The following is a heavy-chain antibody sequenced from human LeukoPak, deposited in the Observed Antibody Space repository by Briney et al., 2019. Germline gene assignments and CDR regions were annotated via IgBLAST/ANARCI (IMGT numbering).Heavy chain of an antibody. V-gene: IGHV3-23*01. Sequence: AGGSLRLSCAASGFAFSSYAMSWVRQAPGKGQEWVSAISCSGGSTYYADSVKGRFTIPRDNSKNPLYLQMNSLRAEDTAVYYCAKELGYCSSTSCHTNFDYWGQGTLVTVSS. J-gene: IGHJ4*02. CDR1: GFAFSSYA. D-gene: IGHD2-2*01. CDR2: ISCSGGST. CDR3: AKELGYCSSTSCHTNFDY.